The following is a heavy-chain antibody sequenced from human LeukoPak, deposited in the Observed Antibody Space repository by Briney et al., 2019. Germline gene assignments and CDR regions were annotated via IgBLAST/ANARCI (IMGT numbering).Heavy chain of an antibody. V-gene: IGHV3-7*01. CDR3: AAPGVPAATYYFDY. CDR2: IKQDGSEK. Sequence: PGGSLRLSCVASGFTFSSYWMTWVRQAPGKGLEWVANIKQDGSEKYYVDSVKGRFTISRDNSKNTVYLQMNSLRAEDTAVYYCAAPGVPAATYYFDYWGQGTLVTVSS. J-gene: IGHJ4*02. CDR1: GFTFSSYW. D-gene: IGHD2-2*01.